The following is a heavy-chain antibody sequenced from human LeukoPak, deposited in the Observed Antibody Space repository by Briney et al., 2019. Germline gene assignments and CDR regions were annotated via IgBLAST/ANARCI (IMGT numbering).Heavy chain of an antibody. V-gene: IGHV3-73*01. CDR1: GFTFSGSA. CDR2: IDKKDNLYAT. Sequence: GGSLRLSCAASGFTFSGSAVHWVRQSSGKGLEWVGHIDKKDNLYATAYAESVKGRFTISRDDSKDTAFLHMDSLKTEDTALYYCTRDRGTYNWFDPWGQGTLVTVPS. J-gene: IGHJ5*02. CDR3: TRDRGTYNWFDP. D-gene: IGHD2-15*01.